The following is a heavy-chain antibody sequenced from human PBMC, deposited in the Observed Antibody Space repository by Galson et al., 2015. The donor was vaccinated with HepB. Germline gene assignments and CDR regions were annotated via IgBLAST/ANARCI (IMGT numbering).Heavy chain of an antibody. CDR2: ISFDGSEK. CDR3: AKDRWTRRISLTGTDY. Sequence: SLRLSCAASGFTFNSYGMHWVRQAPGKGLEWVAVISFDGSEKYYAGSVKGRFTIPRDSSTNTLLLLMNSLTIEDTGFYYCAKDRWTRRISLTGTDYWGQGALVTVSS. J-gene: IGHJ4*02. D-gene: IGHD3-9*01. V-gene: IGHV3-30*18. CDR1: GFTFNSYG.